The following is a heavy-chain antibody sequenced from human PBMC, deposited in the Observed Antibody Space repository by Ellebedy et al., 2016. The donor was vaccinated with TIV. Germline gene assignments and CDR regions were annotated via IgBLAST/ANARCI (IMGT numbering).Heavy chain of an antibody. V-gene: IGHV4-39*07. J-gene: IGHJ5*02. Sequence: GSLRLXXTVSGGSISSSSYYWGWIRQPPGKGLEWIGSIYYSGSTYYNPSLKSRVTISLDTSKNQFSLKLSSVTAADTAVYYCATAWIQVRNWFDPWGQGTLVTVPS. CDR3: ATAWIQVRNWFDP. CDR1: GGSISSSSYY. CDR2: IYYSGST. D-gene: IGHD5-18*01.